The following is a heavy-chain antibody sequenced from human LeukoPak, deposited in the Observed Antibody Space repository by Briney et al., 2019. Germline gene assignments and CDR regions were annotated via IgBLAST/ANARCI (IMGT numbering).Heavy chain of an antibody. J-gene: IGHJ4*02. CDR1: GFTVSSNY. CDR3: ARDLASCSGWEFDY. D-gene: IGHD6-19*01. CDR2: IYGGGST. V-gene: IGHV3-53*01. Sequence: GGSLRLSCAASGFTVSSNYMNWVRQTPGKGLEWVSLIYGGGSTYYADSVKGRFTISRDNSKNTLYLQMNSLRAEDTAVYYCARDLASCSGWEFDYWGQGTLVTVSS.